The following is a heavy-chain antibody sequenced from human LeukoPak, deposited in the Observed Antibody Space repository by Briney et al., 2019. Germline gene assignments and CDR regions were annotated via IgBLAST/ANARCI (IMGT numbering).Heavy chain of an antibody. J-gene: IGHJ3*02. D-gene: IGHD3-22*01. CDR3: ARDRSIVYYDSSGYYYGDAFDI. V-gene: IGHV3-72*01. CDR2: SRDKGNSYTT. Sequence: AGGSLRLSCAASGFTFSDHYIDWVRQAPGKGLEWVGRSRDKGNSYTTAYAASVRDRFTISRDDSKNSLYLQMNSLKIEDTAVYYCARDRSIVYYDSSGYYYGDAFDIWGQGTMITVSS. CDR1: GFTFSDHY.